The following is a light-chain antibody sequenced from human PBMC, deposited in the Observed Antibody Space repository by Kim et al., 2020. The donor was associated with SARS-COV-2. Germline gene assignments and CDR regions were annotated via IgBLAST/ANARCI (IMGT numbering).Light chain of an antibody. J-gene: IGKJ2*01. V-gene: IGKV1-5*03. CDR3: QQYMTLPYT. CDR1: QSISHW. Sequence: DIQMTQSPSTLSASVGDRVTITCRASQSISHWLAWYQQESGKGPKLLIYTASSLQAGVPSRFSGSGSGTEFTLTISALQPDDVATYFCQQYMTLPYTFGQGTKLEI. CDR2: TAS.